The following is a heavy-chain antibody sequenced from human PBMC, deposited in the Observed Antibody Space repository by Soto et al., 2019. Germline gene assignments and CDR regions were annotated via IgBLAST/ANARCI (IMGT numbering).Heavy chain of an antibody. V-gene: IGHV4-59*08. Sequence: SETLSLTCTVSGGSVSSYFWSWTRQPPGKRLEWIGYIHYSGSTNYNPSLKSRVTISVDTSKNQFSLKLSSVTAADTAVYYCARAKAPLYSSSWYWFDPWGQGTLVTVS. D-gene: IGHD6-13*01. CDR3: ARAKAPLYSSSWYWFDP. CDR2: IHYSGST. J-gene: IGHJ5*02. CDR1: GGSVSSYF.